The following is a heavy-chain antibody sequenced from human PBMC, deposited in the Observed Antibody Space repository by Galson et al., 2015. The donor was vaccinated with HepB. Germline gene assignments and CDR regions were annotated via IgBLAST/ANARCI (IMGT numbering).Heavy chain of an antibody. J-gene: IGHJ3*02. CDR1: GFTFDDYA. D-gene: IGHD1-26*01. CDR2: ISWNSGSI. Sequence: SLRLSCAASGFTFDDYAMHWVRQAPGKGLEWVSGISWNSGSIGYADSVKGRFTISRDNAKNSLYLQMNSLRAEDTALYYCAKDMATKWELLSKTDAFDIWGQGTMVTVSS. V-gene: IGHV3-9*01. CDR3: AKDMATKWELLSKTDAFDI.